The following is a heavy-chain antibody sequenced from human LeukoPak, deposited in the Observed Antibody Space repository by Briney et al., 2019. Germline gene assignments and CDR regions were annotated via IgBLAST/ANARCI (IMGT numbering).Heavy chain of an antibody. J-gene: IGHJ6*03. CDR1: GFTFSSYW. CDR3: ARGLIAVAGTDYYYYYMDV. V-gene: IGHV3-7*04. D-gene: IGHD6-19*01. Sequence: GGSLRLSCAASGFTFSSYWMSWVRQAPGKGLEWVANIKQDGSEKYYVDSVKGRFTISRDNAKNSLYLQMNSLRAEDTAVYYCARGLIAVAGTDYYYYYMDVWGKGTTVTVSS. CDR2: IKQDGSEK.